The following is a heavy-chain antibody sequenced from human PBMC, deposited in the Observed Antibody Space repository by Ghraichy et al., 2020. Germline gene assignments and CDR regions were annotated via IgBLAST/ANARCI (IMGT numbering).Heavy chain of an antibody. V-gene: IGHV3-48*03. D-gene: IGHD3-22*01. Sequence: GGSLRLSCAASGFTFSSYEMNWVRQAPGKGLEWVSYISSSGSTIYYADSVKGRFTISRDNAKNSLYLQMNSLRAEDTAVYYCAGRYYYDSSGYLIDLDYWGQGTLVTVSS. J-gene: IGHJ4*02. CDR3: AGRYYYDSSGYLIDLDY. CDR1: GFTFSSYE. CDR2: ISSSGSTI.